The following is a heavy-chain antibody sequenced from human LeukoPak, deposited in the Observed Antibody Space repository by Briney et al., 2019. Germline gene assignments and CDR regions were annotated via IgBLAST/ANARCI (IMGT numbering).Heavy chain of an antibody. J-gene: IGHJ4*02. Sequence: ASVKVSCKTSGYTFPSYGISWVRQAPGQGLEWMGWISPYNGNTNYAQKVQGRVSMTTDTSTSTAYMELRSLRSDDTAVYYCARETGGSYIGTCDSWGQGTLVTVSS. CDR2: ISPYNGNT. CDR1: GYTFPSYG. V-gene: IGHV1-18*01. D-gene: IGHD1-26*01. CDR3: ARETGGSYIGTCDS.